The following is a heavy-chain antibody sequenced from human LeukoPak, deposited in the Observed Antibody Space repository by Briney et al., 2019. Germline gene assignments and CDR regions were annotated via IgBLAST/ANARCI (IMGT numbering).Heavy chain of an antibody. CDR2: IYTSGTT. J-gene: IGHJ4*02. CDR3: ARGFLEWLPPVGYFDY. D-gene: IGHD3-3*01. V-gene: IGHV4-4*07. CDR1: GGSISSYY. Sequence: SETLSLTCTVSGGSISSYYWSWIRQPAGKGLEWIGRIYTSGTTHYNPSLKSRVTMSVDTSKNQFSLKLSSVTAADTAVYYCARGFLEWLPPVGYFDYWGQGTLVTVSS.